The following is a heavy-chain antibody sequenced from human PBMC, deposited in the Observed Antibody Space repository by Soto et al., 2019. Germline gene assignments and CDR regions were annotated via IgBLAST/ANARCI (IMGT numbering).Heavy chain of an antibody. Sequence: QVQLQESGPGLVKPSQTLSLTCTVSGGSISSGDYYWSWIRQPPGKGLEWIGYIYYSGSTYYNPSRKSRVTISVDTSKNQFSLKLSSVTAADTAVYYCARGGRGAAAGIWYFDLWGRGTLVTVSS. D-gene: IGHD6-13*01. CDR3: ARGGRGAAAGIWYFDL. J-gene: IGHJ2*01. V-gene: IGHV4-30-4*01. CDR1: GGSISSGDYY. CDR2: IYYSGST.